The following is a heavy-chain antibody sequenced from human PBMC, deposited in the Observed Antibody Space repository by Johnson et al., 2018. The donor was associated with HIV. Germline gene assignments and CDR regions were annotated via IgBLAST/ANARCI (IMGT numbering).Heavy chain of an antibody. CDR2: ISYDGSNK. J-gene: IGHJ3*02. CDR3: ARDRGSISWLDAFDI. D-gene: IGHD6-13*01. V-gene: IGHV3-30*03. CDR1: GFTFSSYG. Sequence: QVQLVESGGGVVQPGRSLRLSCAASGFTFSSYGMHWVRQAPGKGLEWVAVISYDGSNKYYADSVEGRFTISRDNSKNTLHLQMNSLRAEDTAVYYCARDRGSISWLDAFDIWGQGTMVTVSS.